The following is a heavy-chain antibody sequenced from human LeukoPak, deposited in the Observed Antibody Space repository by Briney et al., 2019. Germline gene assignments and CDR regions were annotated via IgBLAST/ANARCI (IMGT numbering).Heavy chain of an antibody. CDR1: GGSFSGYY. V-gene: IGHV4-34*01. J-gene: IGHJ4*02. Sequence: SETLSLTCAVYGGSFSGYYWSWIRQPPGKGLEWIGEINHSGSTNYNPSLKSRVTISVDTSKNQFSLKLSSVTAADTAVYYCARGSYDYVWGSYRSSYYFDYWGQGTLVTVSS. CDR2: INHSGST. D-gene: IGHD3-16*02. CDR3: ARGSYDYVWGSYRSSYYFDY.